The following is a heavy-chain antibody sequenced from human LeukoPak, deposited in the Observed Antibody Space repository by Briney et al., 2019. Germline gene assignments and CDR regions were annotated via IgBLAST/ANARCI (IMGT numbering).Heavy chain of an antibody. CDR2: LDPEDGEM. CDR1: GYTLTELS. D-gene: IGHD1-26*01. V-gene: IGHV1-24*01. CDR3: ATGRTKWDLLNY. J-gene: IGHJ4*02. Sequence: ASVKVSCKVSGYTLTELSLHWVRQAPGKGLEWMGGLDPEDGEMIYSQKFQGRVTMTEDTSTDTAYMEMSSLRSEDTAVYYCATGRTKWDLLNYWGQGTLVTASS.